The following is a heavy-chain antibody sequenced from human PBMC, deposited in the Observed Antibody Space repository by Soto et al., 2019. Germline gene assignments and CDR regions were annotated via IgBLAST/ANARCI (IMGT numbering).Heavy chain of an antibody. D-gene: IGHD1-26*01. CDR3: ARGVLGAIPYFDY. V-gene: IGHV1-69*13. J-gene: IGHJ4*02. Sequence: ASVKVSCKASGGTFSSYAISWVRQAPGQGLEWMGGIIPIFGTANYAQKFQGRVTITADESTSTAYMELTSVTAADTAVYYCARGVLGAIPYFDYWGQGTLVTVSS. CDR2: IIPIFGTA. CDR1: GGTFSSYA.